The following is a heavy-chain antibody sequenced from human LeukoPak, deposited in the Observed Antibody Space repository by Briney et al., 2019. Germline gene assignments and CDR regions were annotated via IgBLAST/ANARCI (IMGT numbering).Heavy chain of an antibody. V-gene: IGHV4-38-2*02. D-gene: IGHD3-3*01. Sequence: PSETLSLTCTVSSYSISSGYYWGWIRQPPGKGLEWIGSIDHSGRTYHHPSLKSRVTISVDTSKNQFSLKLSSVTAADTAVYYCARGGPRITIFGVVIMEGSEYNWFDPWGQGTLVTVSS. J-gene: IGHJ5*02. CDR2: IDHSGRT. CDR3: ARGGPRITIFGVVIMEGSEYNWFDP. CDR1: SYSISSGYY.